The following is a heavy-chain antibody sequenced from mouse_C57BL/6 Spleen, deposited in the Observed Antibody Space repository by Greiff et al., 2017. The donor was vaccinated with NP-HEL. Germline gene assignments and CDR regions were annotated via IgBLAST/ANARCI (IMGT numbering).Heavy chain of an antibody. CDR1: GYAFSSSW. CDR3: ARKEGGSSPFAY. D-gene: IGHD1-1*01. V-gene: IGHV1-82*01. Sequence: VQLQQSGPELVKPGASVKISCKASGYAFSSSWMNWVKQRPGKGLEWIGRIYPGDGDTNYNGKFKGKATLTADKSSSTAYMQLSSLTSEDSAVYFCARKEGGSSPFAYWGQGTLVTVSA. CDR2: IYPGDGDT. J-gene: IGHJ3*01.